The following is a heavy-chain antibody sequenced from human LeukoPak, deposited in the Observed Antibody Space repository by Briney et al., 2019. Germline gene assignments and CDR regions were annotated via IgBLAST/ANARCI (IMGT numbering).Heavy chain of an antibody. Sequence: NTSETLSLTCTVSGGSISSSGYQWGWIRQPPGKGLEWIGSIYDSGSTYYNPSLKSRVTISVDTSKNQFSLKLSSVTAADTAVYYCARDGGRRLVRDAFDIWGQGTMVTVSS. J-gene: IGHJ3*02. CDR3: ARDGGRRLVRDAFDI. CDR2: IYDSGST. D-gene: IGHD3-16*01. V-gene: IGHV4-39*02. CDR1: GGSISSSGYQ.